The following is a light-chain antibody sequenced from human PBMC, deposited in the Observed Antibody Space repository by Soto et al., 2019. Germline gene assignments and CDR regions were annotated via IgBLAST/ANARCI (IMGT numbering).Light chain of an antibody. Sequence: QSVLTQPASVSGSPGQSITISCTGTTSDVGGYNYVSWYQQYPGEAPKLIIFEVSHRPSGISSRFSGSKSANTASLSISGLQAEDEADYYCSSYTSSSTPHYVFGTGTKLTVL. CDR3: SSYTSSSTPHYV. CDR2: EVS. CDR1: TSDVGGYNY. V-gene: IGLV2-14*01. J-gene: IGLJ1*01.